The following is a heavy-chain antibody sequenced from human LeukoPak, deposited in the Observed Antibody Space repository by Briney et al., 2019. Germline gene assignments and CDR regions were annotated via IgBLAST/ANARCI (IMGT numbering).Heavy chain of an antibody. Sequence: GGSLRLSCAASGFTFNNYWMSWVRQAPGKGLEWVANIKQDGNEKYYVDSVKGRFTISRDNAKNSLDLQMNSLRVEDTAVYYCARGGILGYCSSTSCQNWFDPWGQGTPVTVSS. CDR1: GFTFNNYW. V-gene: IGHV3-7*03. D-gene: IGHD2-2*01. J-gene: IGHJ5*02. CDR3: ARGGILGYCSSTSCQNWFDP. CDR2: IKQDGNEK.